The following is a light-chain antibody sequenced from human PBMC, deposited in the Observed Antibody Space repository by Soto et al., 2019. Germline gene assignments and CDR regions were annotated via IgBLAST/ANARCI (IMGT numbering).Light chain of an antibody. CDR1: QSVSSS. CDR2: GAS. CDR3: QQRSNWPIT. V-gene: IGKV3-15*01. J-gene: IGKJ5*01. Sequence: EIVMTQSPATLSVSPGERAILSCRASQSVSSSLAWYQQKPGQAPRLLIYGASTRATGIPARFSGSGSGTDFTLTISSLEPEDSAVYYCQQRSNWPITFGQGTRLEIK.